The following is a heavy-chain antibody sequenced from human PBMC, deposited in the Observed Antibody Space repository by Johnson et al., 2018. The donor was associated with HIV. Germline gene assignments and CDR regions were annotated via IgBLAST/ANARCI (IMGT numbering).Heavy chain of an antibody. J-gene: IGHJ3*02. Sequence: QMQLVESGGGVVQPGGSLRLSCAASGFAFSSYGMHWVRQAPGKGLAWVTFIRYDGSNEYYADSVKGRFTIPRDNSKNTLSLHMNSLRAEDTAVSYCGHSSVWLDSFYIWGQGTMVTVSS. V-gene: IGHV3-30*02. D-gene: IGHD6-25*01. CDR2: IRYDGSNE. CDR3: GHSSVWLDSFYI. CDR1: GFAFSSYG.